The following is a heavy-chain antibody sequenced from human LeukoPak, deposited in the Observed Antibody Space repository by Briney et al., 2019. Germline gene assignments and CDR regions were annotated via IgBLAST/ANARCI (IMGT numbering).Heavy chain of an antibody. CDR2: IRGSGDST. V-gene: IGHV3-23*01. D-gene: IGHD3-9*01. Sequence: GGSLRLSCAASGVSFSDYAMTWVRQAPGKGLEWVSGIRGSGDSTYYADSVKGRFTISRDNSKNTLYLQMNSLRAEDTAVYYCVKSRDYDILTGLDYWGQGTLVTVSS. CDR3: VKSRDYDILTGLDY. J-gene: IGHJ4*02. CDR1: GVSFSDYA.